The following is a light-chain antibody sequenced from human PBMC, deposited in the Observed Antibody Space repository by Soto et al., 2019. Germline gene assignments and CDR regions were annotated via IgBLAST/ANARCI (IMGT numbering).Light chain of an antibody. CDR3: QQYSDSPPT. J-gene: IGKJ1*01. Sequence: EIVMTQSPATLSVSPGERATLSCRASQSVSRNLAWYQQKPGQPPRLLIYDASTRATGVPARFGGSGSGTEFTLTISGLQSEDFAVYYCQQYSDSPPTFGQGTKVEIK. CDR1: QSVSRN. CDR2: DAS. V-gene: IGKV3-15*01.